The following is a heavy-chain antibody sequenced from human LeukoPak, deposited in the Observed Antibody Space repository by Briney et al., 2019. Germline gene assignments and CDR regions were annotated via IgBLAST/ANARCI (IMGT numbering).Heavy chain of an antibody. D-gene: IGHD5-18*01. CDR1: GYSFTSYY. CDR2: IDPSDSYT. V-gene: IGHV5-10-1*01. CDR3: ARRRVVDTAMVYYYYGMDV. J-gene: IGHJ6*02. Sequence: GESLKISCRGSGYSFTSYYIDWVRQMPGKGLEWMGRIDPSDSYTNYSPSFQGHVTISADKSISTAYLQWSSLKASDTAMYYCARRRVVDTAMVYYYYGMDVWGQGTTVTVSS.